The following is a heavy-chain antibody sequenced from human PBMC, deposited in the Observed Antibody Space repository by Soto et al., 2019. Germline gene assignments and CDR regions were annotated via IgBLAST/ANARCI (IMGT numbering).Heavy chain of an antibody. D-gene: IGHD3-10*01. CDR2: IYWDDDK. Sequence: QITLKESGPTLVKPTQTLTLTCTFSGFSLSTSGVGVGWIRQPPGKALEWLALIYWDDDKRYSPSLKSRLTITKDASKNQVVLTMTNMYPVDTATYYGAHIYGSGSSDYWGQGTLVTVSS. CDR1: GFSLSTSGVG. V-gene: IGHV2-5*02. J-gene: IGHJ4*02. CDR3: AHIYGSGSSDY.